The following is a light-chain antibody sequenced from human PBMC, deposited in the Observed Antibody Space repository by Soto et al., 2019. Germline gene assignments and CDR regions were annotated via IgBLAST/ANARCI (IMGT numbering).Light chain of an antibody. CDR3: QHYNSYSEA. Sequence: EIVLTQSPATLSLSPGEGATLSFRASQSIGSNLAWYQHKPGQAPRLLIYGASSRATGVPDRFSASGSGTEFTLTISSLQPDDFATYYCQHYNSYSEAFGQGTKVDIK. CDR1: QSIGSN. J-gene: IGKJ1*01. CDR2: GAS. V-gene: IGKV3D-15*01.